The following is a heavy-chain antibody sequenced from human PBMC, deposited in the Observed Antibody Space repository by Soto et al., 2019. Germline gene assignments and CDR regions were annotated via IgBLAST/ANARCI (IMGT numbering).Heavy chain of an antibody. J-gene: IGHJ3*02. CDR2: LSGSGRST. D-gene: IGHD3-9*01. CDR1: GFTFNSYG. CDR3: AKVLVGSHDILTGYENDAFDI. V-gene: IGHV3-23*01. Sequence: PGGSLRLSCAASGFTFNSYGVSWVRQAPGKGLEWVSSLSGSGRSTFYADSVKGRFTISRDNSKNTVSLQMNSLRAEDTAVYYCAKVLVGSHDILTGYENDAFDIWGQGTMVTVSS.